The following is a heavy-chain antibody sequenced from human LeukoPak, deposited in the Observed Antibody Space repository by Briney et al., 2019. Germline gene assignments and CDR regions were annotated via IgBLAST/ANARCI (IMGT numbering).Heavy chain of an antibody. CDR1: GFTFTNYA. CDR2: ISDGSART. V-gene: IGHV3-23*01. CDR3: AKSGLGQDGGYYNAYFDY. Sequence: GGSLSLSCAASGFTFTNYAMSWVRQAPGKGLEWVSVISDGSARTYYAGSVKGRFTISRDNSKSTLYLQMNSLRAEDTAVYYCAKSGLGQDGGYYNAYFDYWGQGSLVTVSS. J-gene: IGHJ4*02. D-gene: IGHD3-3*01.